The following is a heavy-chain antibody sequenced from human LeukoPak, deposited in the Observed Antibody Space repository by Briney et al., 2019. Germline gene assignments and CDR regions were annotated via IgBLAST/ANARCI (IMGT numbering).Heavy chain of an antibody. Sequence: ASVKVSCKASGYTFTGYYMHWVRQAPGQGLEWMGWINPNSGGTNYAQKFQGRVTMTRDTSISTAYMELSRLRSDDTAVYYCARALSSRHNWFDPWGQGTLVTVSS. CDR2: INPNSGGT. CDR1: GYTFTGYY. CDR3: ARALSSRHNWFDP. J-gene: IGHJ5*02. V-gene: IGHV1-2*02.